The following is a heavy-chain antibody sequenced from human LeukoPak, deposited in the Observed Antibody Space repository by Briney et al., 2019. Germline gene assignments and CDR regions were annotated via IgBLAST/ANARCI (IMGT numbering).Heavy chain of an antibody. J-gene: IGHJ4*02. CDR1: GGTFSRHG. D-gene: IGHD3-22*01. Sequence: ASVKVSCKADGGTFSRHGVIWVRQAPGHGLEWMGGIIPIFSKAKYPQRFKGRVNITTDESTSTAYMELSSLTSEDTAVYYCARGHSGYYDDWGQGTLVTVSS. CDR2: IIPIFSKA. CDR3: ARGHSGYYDD. V-gene: IGHV1-69*05.